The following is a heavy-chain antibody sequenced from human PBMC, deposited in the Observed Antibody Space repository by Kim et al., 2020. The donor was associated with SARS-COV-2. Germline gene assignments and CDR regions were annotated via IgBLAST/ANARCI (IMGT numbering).Heavy chain of an antibody. Sequence: GTTDYAAPVKGRFTISRDDSKNTLYLQMNSLKTEDTAVYYCTTRGGNFDYWGQGTLVTVSS. CDR2: GTT. J-gene: IGHJ4*02. CDR3: TTRGGNFDY. V-gene: IGHV3-15*01.